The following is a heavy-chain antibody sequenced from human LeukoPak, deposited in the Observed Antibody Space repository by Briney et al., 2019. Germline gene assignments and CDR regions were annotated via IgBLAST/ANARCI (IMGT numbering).Heavy chain of an antibody. CDR3: AKLTRGYCDRTACPNWFDP. D-gene: IGHD3-22*01. V-gene: IGHV3-23*01. CDR2: ISDSGGTT. CDR1: GLTVSSY. J-gene: IGHJ5*02. Sequence: GGSLRLSCAASGLTVSSYMSWVRHAPGEGLEWVSAISDSGGTTYYADSVKGRFTISRDNSKNTLYLQMNSLRGEDTALYYCAKLTRGYCDRTACPNWFDPWGRGTLVTVSS.